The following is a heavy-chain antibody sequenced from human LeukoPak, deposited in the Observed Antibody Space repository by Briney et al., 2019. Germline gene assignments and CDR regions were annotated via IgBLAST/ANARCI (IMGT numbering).Heavy chain of an antibody. V-gene: IGHV3-23*01. CDR1: GFTFSSYA. Sequence: GGSLRLSCAASGFTFSSYAMSWVRQAPGKGLEWVSAISGGSGSSTYYADAVKGRFSISRDNSRTTLSVQMNSLRAEDTAVYYCANWSSSGWPYFFDYWGQGTLVTVSS. CDR2: ISGGSGSST. CDR3: ANWSSSGWPYFFDY. D-gene: IGHD6-19*01. J-gene: IGHJ4*02.